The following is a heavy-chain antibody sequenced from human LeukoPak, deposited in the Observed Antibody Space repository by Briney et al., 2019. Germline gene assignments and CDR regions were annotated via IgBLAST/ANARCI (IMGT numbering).Heavy chain of an antibody. D-gene: IGHD3-16*01. V-gene: IGHV3-53*01. Sequence: AGGSLRLSCAASGFTVSSNYMSWVRQAPGKGLEWVSVIYSGGSTYYADSVKGRFTISRDNSKNTLYLQMNSLRAEDTAVYYCARTLGGDWFDPWGQGTLVTVSS. CDR1: GFTVSSNY. J-gene: IGHJ5*02. CDR3: ARTLGGDWFDP. CDR2: IYSGGST.